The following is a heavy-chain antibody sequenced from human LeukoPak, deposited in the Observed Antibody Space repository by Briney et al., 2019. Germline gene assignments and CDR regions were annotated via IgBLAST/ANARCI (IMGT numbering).Heavy chain of an antibody. Sequence: PGGSLRLSCAASRFTFDDYTMHWVRQAPGKGLEWVSLISWDGGSTYYADSVKGRFTISRDNSKNSLYLQMNSLRTEDTALYYCAKAYPAYYHYMDVWGKGTTVTISS. J-gene: IGHJ6*03. CDR1: RFTFDDYT. V-gene: IGHV3-43*01. CDR3: AKAYPAYYHYMDV. CDR2: ISWDGGST.